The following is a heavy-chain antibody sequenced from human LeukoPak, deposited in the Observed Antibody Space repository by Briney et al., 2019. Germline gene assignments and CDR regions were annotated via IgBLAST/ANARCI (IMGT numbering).Heavy chain of an antibody. D-gene: IGHD1-26*01. V-gene: IGHV3-7*03. J-gene: IGHJ4*02. CDR1: GFTFSSHW. CDR2: INQGEGEK. CDR3: ARGRFIAGTTAYYFDY. Sequence: PGGSLTLSCVDSGFTFSSHWLSWVRQAPGPGLEWVANINQGEGEKYYVDSVKGRFTISRDNAKKSLFLQMNSLRAEDTAVYYCARGRFIAGTTAYYFDYWGQGTLVTVSS.